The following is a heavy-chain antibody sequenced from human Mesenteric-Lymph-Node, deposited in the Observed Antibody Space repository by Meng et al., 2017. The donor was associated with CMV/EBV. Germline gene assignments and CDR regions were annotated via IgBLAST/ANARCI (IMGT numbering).Heavy chain of an antibody. CDR2: IYYTGST. J-gene: IGHJ5*02. Sequence: SRGSINSGDFYWGWVRQPPGKGLGWIGYIYYTGSTYYSPSLKSRVTMSVDTSKNQFSLKLSSVTAADTAVYYCARVPILESARWFDPWGQGTLVTVSS. D-gene: IGHD3-3*01. CDR1: RGSINSGDFY. V-gene: IGHV4-30-4*08. CDR3: ARVPILESARWFDP.